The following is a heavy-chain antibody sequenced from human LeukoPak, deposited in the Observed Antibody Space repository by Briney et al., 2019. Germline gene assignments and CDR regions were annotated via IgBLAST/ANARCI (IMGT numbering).Heavy chain of an antibody. CDR3: TRLASAYYYDSSGPLDY. V-gene: IGHV3-11*04. Sequence: GGSLRLSCGASGFTFSDYYMSWIRQAPGKGLEWVSYISSSGSTIYDADFVKGRFTISRDNAKNSLYLQMNSLRAEDTAVYYCTRLASAYYYDSSGPLDYWGQGTLVTVSS. CDR1: GFTFSDYY. CDR2: ISSSGSTI. J-gene: IGHJ4*02. D-gene: IGHD3-22*01.